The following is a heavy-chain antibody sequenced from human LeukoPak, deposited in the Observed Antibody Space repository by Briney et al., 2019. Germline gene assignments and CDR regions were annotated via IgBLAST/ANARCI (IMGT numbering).Heavy chain of an antibody. CDR2: IYYSGST. CDR3: ARQWSNFWSEY. V-gene: IGHV4-59*08. CDR1: GGSISSYY. J-gene: IGHJ4*02. D-gene: IGHD3-3*01. Sequence: SETLSLTCTVSGGSISSYYWSWIRQPPGKGLEWIGCIYYSGSTDYNPSLRSRVTMSVDTSKNQFSLKLSSVTAADTAVYYCARQWSNFWSEYWGQGTLVTVSS.